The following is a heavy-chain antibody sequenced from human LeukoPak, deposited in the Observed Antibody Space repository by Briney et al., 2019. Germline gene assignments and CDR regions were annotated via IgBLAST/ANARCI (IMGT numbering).Heavy chain of an antibody. CDR2: IYYSGST. J-gene: IGHJ6*02. D-gene: IGHD3-9*01. Sequence: SETLSLTCTVSGGSISSYYWSWIRQPPGKGLEWIGYIYYSGSTNYNPSLKSGVTISVDTSKNQFSLKLSSVTAADTAVYYCARDRRHYDILTGPYHPYYYYGMDVWGQGTTVTVSS. CDR1: GGSISSYY. V-gene: IGHV4-59*01. CDR3: ARDRRHYDILTGPYHPYYYYGMDV.